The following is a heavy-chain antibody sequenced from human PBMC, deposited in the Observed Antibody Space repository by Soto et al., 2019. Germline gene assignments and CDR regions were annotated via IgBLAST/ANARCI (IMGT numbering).Heavy chain of an antibody. J-gene: IGHJ4*02. CDR3: ARDRGCSGGVCYRDLDY. Sequence: GGSLRLSCAAAGFPFSTYSMSWVRQAPGKGLEWVSYISSTSNTIYYADSVKGRFTISRDNAKNSLYLHMNSLSAEDTAVYYCARDRGCSGGVCYRDLDYWGQGTLVTVSS. CDR2: ISSTSNTI. D-gene: IGHD2-15*01. V-gene: IGHV3-48*01. CDR1: GFPFSTYS.